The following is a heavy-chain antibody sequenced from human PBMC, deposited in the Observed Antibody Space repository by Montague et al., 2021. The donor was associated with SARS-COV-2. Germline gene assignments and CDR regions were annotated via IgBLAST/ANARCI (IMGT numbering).Heavy chain of an antibody. J-gene: IGHJ2*01. V-gene: IGHV4-34*01. CDR2: INHSGRT. D-gene: IGHD6-13*01. Sequence: SETLSLTCAVYGVSFSGYYWSWIRQAPGKGLEWIGEINHSGRTNXXPSLKSRVTISVDTSTTQFSLNLNSVTAADTAVYYCTRGPVFSNSWYSLPTLDQRPSWYFDFWGRCALRSVCS. CDR1: GVSFSGYY. CDR3: TRGPVFSNSWYSLPTLDQRPSWYFDF.